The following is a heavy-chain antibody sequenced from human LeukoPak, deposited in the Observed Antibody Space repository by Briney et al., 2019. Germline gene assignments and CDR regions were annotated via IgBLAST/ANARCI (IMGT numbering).Heavy chain of an antibody. V-gene: IGHV4-39*07. D-gene: IGHD3-10*01. CDR1: GGSISSSSYY. Sequence: SETLSLTCTVSGGSISSSSYYWGWIRQPPGKGLEWIGSIYYSGSTYYNPSLKSRVTISVDTSKNQFSLKLSSVTAADTAVYYCARDSTALWFGELLMDYWGQGTLVTVSP. CDR2: IYYSGST. CDR3: ARDSTALWFGELLMDY. J-gene: IGHJ4*02.